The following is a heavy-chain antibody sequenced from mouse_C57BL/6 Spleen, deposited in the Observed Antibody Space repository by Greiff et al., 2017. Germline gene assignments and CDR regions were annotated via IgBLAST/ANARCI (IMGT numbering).Heavy chain of an antibody. CDR1: GYTFTSYW. D-gene: IGHD2-5*01. Sequence: VKLQQPGAELVKPGASVKMSCKASGYTFTSYWITWVKQRPGQGLEWIGDIYPGSGSTNYNEKFKSEATLTVDTSSSTAYMQLSSLTSEDSAVYYCARSDYSNYEAYWGQGTLVTGSA. CDR3: ARSDYSNYEAY. J-gene: IGHJ3*01. V-gene: IGHV1-55*01. CDR2: IYPGSGST.